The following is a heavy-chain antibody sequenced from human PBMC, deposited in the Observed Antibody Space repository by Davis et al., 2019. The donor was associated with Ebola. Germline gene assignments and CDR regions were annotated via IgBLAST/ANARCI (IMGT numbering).Heavy chain of an antibody. Sequence: PGGSLRLSCAASGFTFSSYWMSWVRQAPGKGLEWVANIKKDGSEKYYVDSVKGRFTISRDNAKNSLYLQMNSLRAEDTAVYYCAKGVSSSSWYDAFDIWGQGTMVTVSS. V-gene: IGHV3-7*03. CDR2: IKKDGSEK. D-gene: IGHD6-13*01. J-gene: IGHJ3*02. CDR3: AKGVSSSSWYDAFDI. CDR1: GFTFSSYW.